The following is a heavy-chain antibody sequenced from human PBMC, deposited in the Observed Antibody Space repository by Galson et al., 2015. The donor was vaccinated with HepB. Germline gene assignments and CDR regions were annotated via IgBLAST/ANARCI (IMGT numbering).Heavy chain of an antibody. D-gene: IGHD3-16*01. J-gene: IGHJ6*02. Sequence: SVKVSCKASGYTFTSYGISWVRQAPGQGLEWMGWISAYNGNTNYAQKLQGRVTMTTDTSTSTAYMELRSLRSDDTAVYYCAREQGLPLRGNYYYYGMDVWGQGTTVTVSS. CDR2: ISAYNGNT. V-gene: IGHV1-18*01. CDR1: GYTFTSYG. CDR3: AREQGLPLRGNYYYYGMDV.